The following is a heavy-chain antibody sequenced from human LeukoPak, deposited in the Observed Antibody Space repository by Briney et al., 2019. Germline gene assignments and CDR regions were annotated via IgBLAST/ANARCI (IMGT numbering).Heavy chain of an antibody. D-gene: IGHD1-26*01. CDR2: IYHSGGT. Sequence: PSETLSLTCTVSGYSISSGYYWGWIRQPPGKGLEWIGSIYHSGGTYYNPSLKSRVTISVDTSKNQFSLKLRSVTAADTAVYYCARNRVVGAPNFDYWGQGTLVTVFS. J-gene: IGHJ4*02. CDR1: GYSISSGYY. CDR3: ARNRVVGAPNFDY. V-gene: IGHV4-38-2*02.